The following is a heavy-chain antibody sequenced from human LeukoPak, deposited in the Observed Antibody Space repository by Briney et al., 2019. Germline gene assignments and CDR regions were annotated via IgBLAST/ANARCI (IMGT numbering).Heavy chain of an antibody. V-gene: IGHV4-34*01. CDR1: GGSFSGYY. CDR3: ARGRFERLVLSSYYYYYMDV. D-gene: IGHD3-9*01. CDR2: INHSGST. Sequence: PSETLSLTCAVYGGSFSGYYWSWIRQPPGKGLEWIGEINHSGSTNYNPSLKSRVTISVDTSKNQFSLKLTSVTAADTTVYYCARGRFERLVLSSYYYYYMDVWGKGTTVTISS. J-gene: IGHJ6*03.